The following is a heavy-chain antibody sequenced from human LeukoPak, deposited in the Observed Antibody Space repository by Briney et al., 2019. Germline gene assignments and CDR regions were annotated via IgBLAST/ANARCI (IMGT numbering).Heavy chain of an antibody. CDR1: GGTFSSYA. V-gene: IGHV1-69*13. CDR2: IIPIFGTA. CDR3: ARGRREVRGVIIYYYYYYMDV. J-gene: IGHJ6*03. D-gene: IGHD3-10*01. Sequence: ASVKVSCKASGGTFSSYAISWVRQAPGQGLEWMGGIIPIFGTANYAQKFQGRVTITADESTSTAYMELSSLRSEDTAVYYCARGRREVRGVIIYYYYYYMDVWGKGTTVTISS.